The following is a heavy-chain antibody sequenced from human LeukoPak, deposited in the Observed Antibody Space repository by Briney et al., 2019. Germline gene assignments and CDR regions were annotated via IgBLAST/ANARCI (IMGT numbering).Heavy chain of an antibody. CDR1: GGSFSGYY. CDR3: ARRRYNWNYVGYFDY. CDR2: INHSGST. J-gene: IGHJ4*02. V-gene: IGHV4-34*01. Sequence: SETLSLTCAVYGGSFSGYYWGWIRQPPGKGLEWIGEINHSGSTNYNPSLKSRVTISVDTSKNQFSLKLSSVTAADTAVYYCARRRYNWNYVGYFDYWGQGTLVTVSS. D-gene: IGHD1-7*01.